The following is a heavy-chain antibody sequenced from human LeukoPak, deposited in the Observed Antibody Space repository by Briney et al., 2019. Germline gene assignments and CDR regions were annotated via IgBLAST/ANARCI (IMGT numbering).Heavy chain of an antibody. Sequence: PGGSLRLSCAASGFIFSDYYMIWIRQTPGTGLEWISYISSGGDSMFYGDSVKGRFTISRDNAKNSLHLQMNNLRADDTAVYYCARIEGGPGGFSDYWGQGTLVTVSS. CDR2: ISSGGDSM. V-gene: IGHV3-11*01. J-gene: IGHJ4*02. D-gene: IGHD5-12*01. CDR1: GFIFSDYY. CDR3: ARIEGGPGGFSDY.